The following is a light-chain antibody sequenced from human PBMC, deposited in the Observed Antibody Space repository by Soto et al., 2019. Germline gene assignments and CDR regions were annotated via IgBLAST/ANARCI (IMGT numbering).Light chain of an antibody. CDR2: DAS. CDR3: QQRSNWPLT. J-gene: IGKJ4*01. CDR1: QSVSTF. Sequence: EIVLTQSPATLSLSPGERATLSCRAGQSVSTFLAWYQQKPGQAPRLLIYDASTRATGIPIRFSGSGSGTDFTLTISSLEPEDFAVYYCQQRSNWPLTFGGGTKVEIK. V-gene: IGKV3-11*01.